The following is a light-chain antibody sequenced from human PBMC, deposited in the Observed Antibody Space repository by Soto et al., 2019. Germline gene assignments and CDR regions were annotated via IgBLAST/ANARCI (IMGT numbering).Light chain of an antibody. CDR2: CAS. CDR1: QRVADTY. CDR3: QHYGSSPPVT. Sequence: EIVLSQSPGTLSLSPGERATLSCRASQRVADTYLAWYQQKPGQAPRLLIYCASRRATGIPERFSGSGSETDFTLSISTLEPKDFAVYHCQHYGSSPPVTFGQGTRVELK. J-gene: IGKJ1*01. V-gene: IGKV3-20*01.